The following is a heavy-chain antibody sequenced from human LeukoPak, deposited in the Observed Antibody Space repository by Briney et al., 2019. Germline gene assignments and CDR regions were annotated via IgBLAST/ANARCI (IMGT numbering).Heavy chain of an antibody. CDR3: ARGPFYGDFHFDY. Sequence: PGGSLRLSCAASGFTFSSYAMHWVRQAPGKGLEWVAVISYDGSNKYYADSVKGRFTISRDNSKNTLYLQMNSLRAEDTAVYYCARGPFYGDFHFDYWGQGTLVTVSS. V-gene: IGHV3-30-3*01. D-gene: IGHD4-17*01. CDR1: GFTFSSYA. J-gene: IGHJ4*02. CDR2: ISYDGSNK.